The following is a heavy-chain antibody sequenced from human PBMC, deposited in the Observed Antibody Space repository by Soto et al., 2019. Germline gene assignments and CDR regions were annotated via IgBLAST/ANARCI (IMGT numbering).Heavy chain of an antibody. CDR1: GGTFKNFT. CDR2: IMPISGTP. CDR3: TGGVAVAGTTPLRFDL. V-gene: IGHV1-69*01. D-gene: IGHD6-19*01. Sequence: QVQLVQSGAEMKKPGSSVTVSCKASGGTFKNFTFNWVRQASGQGLEWMGGIMPISGTPNYAQKFQDRLTISADEPTSTVYMELSSLNSDDTAIYYWTGGVAVAGTTPLRFDLWGQGTLVTVSS. J-gene: IGHJ4*02.